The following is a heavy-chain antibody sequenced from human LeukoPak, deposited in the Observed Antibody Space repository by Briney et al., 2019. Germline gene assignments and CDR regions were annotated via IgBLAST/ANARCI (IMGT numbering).Heavy chain of an antibody. CDR1: GYRYSDYW. J-gene: IGHJ4*02. Sequence: GESLKISCNGSGYRYSDYWISWVRQMPGKGLEWMGIIYGGDSETRYTPSLQGQVTISADKSINTAYLQWSSLKPSDTAMYYCARTTTYSSGWYGAYWGQGTLVTVSS. D-gene: IGHD6-19*01. CDR2: IYGGDSET. CDR3: ARTTTYSSGWYGAY. V-gene: IGHV5-51*01.